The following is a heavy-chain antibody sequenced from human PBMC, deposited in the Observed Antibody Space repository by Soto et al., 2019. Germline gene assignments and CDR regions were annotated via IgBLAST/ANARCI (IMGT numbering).Heavy chain of an antibody. CDR1: GFTFSNAW. V-gene: IGHV3-15*07. D-gene: IGHD3-22*01. CDR2: IKSKTDGGTT. Sequence: GGSLRLSCAASGFTFSNAWMNWVRQAPGKGLEWVGRIKSKTDGGTTDYAAPVKGRFTISRDDSKNTLYLQMNSLKTEDTAVYYCTTADYYYDSSGPIPVLADYWGQGTLVTVSS. J-gene: IGHJ4*02. CDR3: TTADYYYDSSGPIPVLADY.